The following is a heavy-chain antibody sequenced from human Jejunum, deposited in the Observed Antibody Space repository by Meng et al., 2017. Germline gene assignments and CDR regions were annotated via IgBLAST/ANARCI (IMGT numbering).Heavy chain of an antibody. J-gene: IGHJ5*02. D-gene: IGHD2/OR15-2a*01. V-gene: IGHV4-4*02. CDR3: ARDLLDRNIAATGWFDH. CDR1: GGFTSNTIW. Sequence: VQLQASVPGLVPASSIMSLTCAVSGGFTSNTIWWGRVRQPPGNGLEWFGEISHTGRINSNPSLKSRAIMSLDKSKNKFSLDLTPVTGADTAVYYCARDLLDRNIAATGWFDHWGQGTLVTVSS. CDR2: ISHTGRI.